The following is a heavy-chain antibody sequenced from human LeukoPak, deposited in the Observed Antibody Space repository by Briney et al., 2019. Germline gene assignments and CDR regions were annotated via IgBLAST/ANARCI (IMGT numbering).Heavy chain of an antibody. CDR3: ARRGYSYGQYYFVY. Sequence: GASVKVSCKASGYTFTSYGISWVRQAPGQGLEWMGWISAYNGNTNYAQKLQGRVTMTTDTSTSTAYMELRSLRSDDTAVYYCARRGYSYGQYYFVYWGQGTLVTVSS. D-gene: IGHD5-18*01. CDR2: ISAYNGNT. J-gene: IGHJ4*02. V-gene: IGHV1-18*01. CDR1: GYTFTSYG.